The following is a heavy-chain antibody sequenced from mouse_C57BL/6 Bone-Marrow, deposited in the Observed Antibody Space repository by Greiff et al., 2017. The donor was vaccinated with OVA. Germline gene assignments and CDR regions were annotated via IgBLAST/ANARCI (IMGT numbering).Heavy chain of an antibody. CDR1: GYAFSSSW. J-gene: IGHJ4*01. D-gene: IGHD1-1*01. V-gene: IGHV1-82*01. Sequence: QVQLKQSGPELVKPGASVKISCKASGYAFSSSWMYWVKQRPGKGLEWIGRIYPGDGDTNYNGKFKGKATLTADKSSSTAYMQLSSLTSEDSAVYFCARSITTVVEAMDYWGQGTSVTVSS. CDR3: ARSITTVVEAMDY. CDR2: IYPGDGDT.